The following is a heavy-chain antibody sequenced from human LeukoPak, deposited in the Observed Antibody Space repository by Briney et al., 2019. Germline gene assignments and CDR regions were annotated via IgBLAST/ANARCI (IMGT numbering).Heavy chain of an antibody. Sequence: SVKVSCKASGGTFSSYAISWVRQAPGQGLEWMGRIIPILGIANYAQKFQGRVTITADKSTSTAYMELSSLRSEDTAVYYCARVSTFIVVVPAAIPGDYYYYGMDVWGQGTTVTVSS. D-gene: IGHD2-2*02. CDR2: IIPILGIA. J-gene: IGHJ6*02. CDR3: ARVSTFIVVVPAAIPGDYYYYGMDV. V-gene: IGHV1-69*04. CDR1: GGTFSSYA.